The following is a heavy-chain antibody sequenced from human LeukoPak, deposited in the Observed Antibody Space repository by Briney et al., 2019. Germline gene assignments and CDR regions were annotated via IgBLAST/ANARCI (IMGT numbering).Heavy chain of an antibody. CDR1: GFTFSGYW. CDR2: INKDGSER. Sequence: PGGSLRHSCAASGFTFSGYWMSWVRQAPGKGLEWVANINKDGSERYNVDSVKGRFTISRDNANKSLYLQMNSLRAEDTSVYYCARESKGRSKIDYWGQGTLVTVSS. J-gene: IGHJ4*02. CDR3: ARESKGRSKIDY. V-gene: IGHV3-7*01.